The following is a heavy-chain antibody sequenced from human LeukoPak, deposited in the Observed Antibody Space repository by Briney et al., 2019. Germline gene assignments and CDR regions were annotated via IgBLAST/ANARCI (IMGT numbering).Heavy chain of an antibody. CDR1: GDSISTYY. Sequence: SETLSLTCTVSGDSISTYYWSWIRQPPGKGLEGIGCIYYSGSTNYNPSLKSRVTISVDTSKNQFSLKLSSETAADTAVYYCARHVSSAARLLDYWGQGTLVTVSS. CDR2: IYYSGST. V-gene: IGHV4-59*08. CDR3: ARHVSSAARLLDY. J-gene: IGHJ4*02. D-gene: IGHD6-6*01.